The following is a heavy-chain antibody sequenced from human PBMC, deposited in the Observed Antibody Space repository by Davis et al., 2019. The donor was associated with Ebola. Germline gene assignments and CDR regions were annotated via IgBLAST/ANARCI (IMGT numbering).Heavy chain of an antibody. J-gene: IGHJ6*03. CDR2: IYYSGST. CDR1: GGSISRGGSY. CDR3: ARDLRYDSSGYDYYFYMDV. V-gene: IGHV4-31*03. D-gene: IGHD3-22*01. Sequence: PSETLSLTCTVSGGSISRGGSYWTWIRPHPGKGREWIGYIYYSGSTCYKPSLKSRVTISLDTSKNQFSLNLYSVTAADTAVYYCARDLRYDSSGYDYYFYMDVWGKGTTVTVSS.